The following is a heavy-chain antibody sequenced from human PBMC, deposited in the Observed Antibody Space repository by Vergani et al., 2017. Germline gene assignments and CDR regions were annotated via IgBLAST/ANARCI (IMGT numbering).Heavy chain of an antibody. V-gene: IGHV3-21*01. CDR2: ISSSSSYI. CDR1: GFTFSSYS. Sequence: EVQLVESGGGLVKPGGSLRLSCAASGFTFSSYSMNWVRQAPGKGLEWVSSISSSSSYIYYADSVKGRFTISRDNAKNSLYLQMNSLRAEDTAVDYCARDPDYYDSSGYRNYAFDIWGQGTMVTVSS. CDR3: ARDPDYYDSSGYRNYAFDI. D-gene: IGHD3-22*01. J-gene: IGHJ3*02.